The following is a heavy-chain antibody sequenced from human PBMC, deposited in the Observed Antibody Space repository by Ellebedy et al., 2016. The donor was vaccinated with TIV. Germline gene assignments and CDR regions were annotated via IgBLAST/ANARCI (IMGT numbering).Heavy chain of an antibody. CDR2: ISANNGNT. Sequence: ASVKVSXXTSGYTFTTYDITWVRQAPGQGLEWMGGISANNGNTNYAQRLQGRVTMTTDTSTSTAYMELRSLISDDTAMYYCARGGMLYCSSTYCVDYWGQGTLVIVSS. D-gene: IGHD2-2*01. V-gene: IGHV1-18*01. J-gene: IGHJ4*02. CDR3: ARGGMLYCSSTYCVDY. CDR1: GYTFTTYD.